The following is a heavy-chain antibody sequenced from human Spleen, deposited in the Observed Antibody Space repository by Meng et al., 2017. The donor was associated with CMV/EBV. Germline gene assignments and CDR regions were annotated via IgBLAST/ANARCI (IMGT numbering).Heavy chain of an antibody. CDR3: ARGTDSSSYYGMDV. D-gene: IGHD6-13*01. V-gene: IGHV3-30*02. CDR1: GFTFSSYG. Sequence: GESLKISCAASGFTFSSYGMHWVRQAPGKGLEWVAFIRYDGSNKYYADSVKGRFTISRDNSKNTLYLQMNSLRAEDTAVFYCARGTDSSSYYGMDVWGQGTTVTVSS. CDR2: IRYDGSNK. J-gene: IGHJ6*02.